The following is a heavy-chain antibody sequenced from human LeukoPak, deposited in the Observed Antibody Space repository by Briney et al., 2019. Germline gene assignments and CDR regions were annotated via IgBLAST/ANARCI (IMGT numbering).Heavy chain of an antibody. D-gene: IGHD3-22*01. J-gene: IGHJ4*02. V-gene: IGHV4-4*07. CDR3: ASLSRDYDSSGYFLVY. CDR1: GDSISSYY. Sequence: PSETLSLTCTVSGDSISSYYWSWIRQPAGRGLEWIGRIYTSGGTNYNPSLKSRVTMSLDTSKSQFSLKLSSVTAADTAVYYCASLSRDYDSSGYFLVYWGQGTLVTVSS. CDR2: IYTSGGT.